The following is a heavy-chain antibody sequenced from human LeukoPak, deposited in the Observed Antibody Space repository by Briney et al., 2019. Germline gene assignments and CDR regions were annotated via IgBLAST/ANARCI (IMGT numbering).Heavy chain of an antibody. V-gene: IGHV4-31*03. CDR1: GGSISSGGYY. CDR3: ARQIRGSSPFDY. CDR2: IYYSGST. J-gene: IGHJ4*02. D-gene: IGHD1-26*01. Sequence: PSETLSLTCTVSGGSISSGGYYWSWIRQHPGKGLEWIGYIYYSGSTYYNPSLKSRVTISVDTSENQFSLKLSSVTAADTAVYYCARQIRGSSPFDYWGQGTLVTVSS.